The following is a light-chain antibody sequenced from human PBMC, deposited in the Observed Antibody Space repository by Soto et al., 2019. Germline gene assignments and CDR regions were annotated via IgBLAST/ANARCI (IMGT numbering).Light chain of an antibody. Sequence: DIVMTQSPDSLAVSLGERATINCKSSQSVLYSSNNKDYLAWYQQKPGQPPKLLIYWASTRESGVPDRFRGSGSGTDFTLTISSLQAEDVAVYYCHQYYSTPVTFGQGTKLEIK. CDR3: HQYYSTPVT. CDR2: WAS. CDR1: QSVLYSSNNKDY. V-gene: IGKV4-1*01. J-gene: IGKJ2*01.